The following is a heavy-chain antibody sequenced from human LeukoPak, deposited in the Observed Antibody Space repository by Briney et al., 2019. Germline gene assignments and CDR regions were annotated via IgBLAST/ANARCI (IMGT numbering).Heavy chain of an antibody. J-gene: IGHJ4*02. V-gene: IGHV3-30*02. Sequence: GGSLRLSCAASGFIFDDYAIHWVRQAPGKGLEWVAFIRYDGSNKYYADSVKGRFTISRDNSKNTLYLQMNSLRAEDTAVYYCAKDLVLVGATRDYFDYWGQGTLVTVSS. CDR3: AKDLVLVGATRDYFDY. CDR1: GFIFDDYA. CDR2: IRYDGSNK. D-gene: IGHD1-26*01.